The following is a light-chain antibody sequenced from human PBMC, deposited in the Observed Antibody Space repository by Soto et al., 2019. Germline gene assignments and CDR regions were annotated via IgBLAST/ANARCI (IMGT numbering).Light chain of an antibody. CDR1: QSVSYN. J-gene: IGKJ4*01. CDR3: QQYKSGPPLT. CDR2: GAF. Sequence: EIVMTQSPATLSVSPGETATLSCRASQSVSYNLAWYQQKPGQGPRLLIYGAFTRATGIPARFSGSGSGTDFTITISSLQSEDFAVYYCQQYKSGPPLTFGGGTKVEIK. V-gene: IGKV3-15*01.